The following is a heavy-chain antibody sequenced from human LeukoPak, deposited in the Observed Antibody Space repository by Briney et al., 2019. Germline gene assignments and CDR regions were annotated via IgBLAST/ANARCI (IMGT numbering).Heavy chain of an antibody. D-gene: IGHD6-13*01. V-gene: IGHV3-66*01. CDR1: GFTVSSNY. Sequence: GGSLRLSRAASGFTVSSNYMSWVRQAPGKGLEWVSVIYSGGSTYYADSVKGRFTISRDNSKNTLFLQMNSLRAEDTAVYYCARGTPYSSSWYGDYWGQGTLVTVSS. J-gene: IGHJ4*02. CDR3: ARGTPYSSSWYGDY. CDR2: IYSGGST.